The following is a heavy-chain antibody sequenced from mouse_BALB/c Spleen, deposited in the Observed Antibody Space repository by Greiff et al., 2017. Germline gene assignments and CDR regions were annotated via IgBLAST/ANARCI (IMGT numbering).Heavy chain of an antibody. CDR1: GYTFTDYA. J-gene: IGHJ2*01. V-gene: IGHV1S53*02. CDR3: KRDWEGYYFDY. D-gene: IGHD4-1*01. CDR2: ISPGNGDI. Sequence: VKLVESGAELVRPGVSVKISCKGSGYTFTDYAIHWVKQRPEQGLEWIGYISPGNGDIKYNEKFKGKATLTADKSSSTAYMQLNSLTSEDSAVYFCKRDWEGYYFDYWGQGTTLTVSS.